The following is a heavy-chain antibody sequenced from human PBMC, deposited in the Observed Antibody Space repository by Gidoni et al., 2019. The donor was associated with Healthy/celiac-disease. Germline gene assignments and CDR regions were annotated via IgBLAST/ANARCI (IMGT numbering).Heavy chain of an antibody. CDR3: ARETLAAAGTGWFDP. CDR2: IYYSGST. Sequence: QVQLQESGPGLVKPSETLSLTCTVSGGSISSYYWSWIRQPPGKGLEWIGYIYYSGSTNYNPSLKSRVTISVDTSKNQFSLKLSSVTAADTAVYYCARETLAAAGTGWFDPWGQGTLVTVSS. CDR1: GGSISSYY. J-gene: IGHJ5*02. D-gene: IGHD6-13*01. V-gene: IGHV4-59*01.